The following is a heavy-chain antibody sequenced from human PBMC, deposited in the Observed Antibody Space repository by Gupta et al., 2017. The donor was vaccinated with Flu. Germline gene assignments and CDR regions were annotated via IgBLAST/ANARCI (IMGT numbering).Heavy chain of an antibody. D-gene: IGHD1-7*01. CDR3: AKALNPPLELWWYFDL. J-gene: IGHJ2*01. Sequence: QVQLVESGGGVVQPGRSLRLSCAASGFTFSSYGMHWVRQAPGKGLEWVAVISYDGSNKYYADSVKGRFTISRDNSKNTLYLQMNSLRAEDTAVYYCAKALNPPLELWWYFDLWGRGTLVTVSS. CDR2: ISYDGSNK. V-gene: IGHV3-30*18. CDR1: GFTFSSYG.